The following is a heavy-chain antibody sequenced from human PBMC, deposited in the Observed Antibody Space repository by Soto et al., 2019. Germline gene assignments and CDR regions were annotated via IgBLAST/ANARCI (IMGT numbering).Heavy chain of an antibody. CDR2: IYYSGST. Sequence: QVQLQESGPGLVKPSQTLSLTCTVSGGSISSGGYYWSWIRQHPGKGLEWIGYIYYSGSTYYNPSLKSRVTISVDTSKNQFSLKLSSVTAADTAVYYCARVIELSSGYDYRFDYWGQGTLVTVSS. CDR1: GGSISSGGYY. D-gene: IGHD5-12*01. J-gene: IGHJ4*02. V-gene: IGHV4-31*03. CDR3: ARVIELSSGYDYRFDY.